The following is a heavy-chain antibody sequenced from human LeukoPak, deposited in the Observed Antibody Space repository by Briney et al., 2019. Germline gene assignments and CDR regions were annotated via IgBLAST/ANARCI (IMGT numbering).Heavy chain of an antibody. J-gene: IGHJ4*02. V-gene: IGHV4-4*02. CDR1: GGSISSNNW. Sequence: SETLSLTCAVSGGSISSNNWWIWVRQSPEKGLEWIGRIYTSGSTNYNPSLKSRVTISVDTSKNQFSLKLSSVTAADTAVYYCTRVGCSSTSCFFDYWGQGTLVTVSS. CDR3: TRVGCSSTSCFFDY. D-gene: IGHD2-2*01. CDR2: IYTSGST.